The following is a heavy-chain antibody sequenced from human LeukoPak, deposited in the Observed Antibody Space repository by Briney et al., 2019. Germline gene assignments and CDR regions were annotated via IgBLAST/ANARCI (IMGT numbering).Heavy chain of an antibody. Sequence: GGSLRLSCAASGFTFSNCAMSWVRQAPGKGLEWVAGISDSGGNTYYADSVKGRFTISRDNSKNTLFLQMSSLRAEDTAVYYCARGYYYDPSGYSLPLDYWGQGTLLTVCS. CDR2: ISDSGGNT. V-gene: IGHV3-23*01. D-gene: IGHD3-22*01. CDR1: GFTFSNCA. CDR3: ARGYYYDPSGYSLPLDY. J-gene: IGHJ4*02.